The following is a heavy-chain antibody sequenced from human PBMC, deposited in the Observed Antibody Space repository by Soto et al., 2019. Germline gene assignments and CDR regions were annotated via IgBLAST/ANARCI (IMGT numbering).Heavy chain of an antibody. D-gene: IGHD6-13*01. CDR2: IIPIFGTA. J-gene: IGHJ6*02. V-gene: IGHV1-69*13. CDR3: ARGIAAAGTAPTHYYYYGMDV. CDR1: GGTFSSYA. Sequence: SVKVSCKASGGTFSSYAISWVRQAPGQGLEWMGGIIPIFGTANYAQKFQGRVTITADESTSTAYMELSSLRSEDTAVYYCARGIAAAGTAPTHYYYYGMDVWGQGTTVTGLL.